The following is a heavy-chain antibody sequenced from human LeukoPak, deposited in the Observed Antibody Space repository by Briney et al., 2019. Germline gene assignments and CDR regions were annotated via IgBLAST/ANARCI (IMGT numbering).Heavy chain of an antibody. CDR3: ARHAEAGRDGYKSSFDY. Sequence: SETLSLTCTVSGGSISSSSYYWGWIRQPPGKGLEWIGSIYYSGSTYYNPSLKSRVTISVDTSKNQFSLKLSSVTAADTAVYYCARHAEAGRDGYKSSFDYWGQGTLVTVSS. CDR1: GGSISSSSYY. J-gene: IGHJ4*02. V-gene: IGHV4-39*01. D-gene: IGHD5-24*01. CDR2: IYYSGST.